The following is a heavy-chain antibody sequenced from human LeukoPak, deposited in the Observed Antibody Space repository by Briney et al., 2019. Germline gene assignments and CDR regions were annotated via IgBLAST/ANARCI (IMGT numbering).Heavy chain of an antibody. J-gene: IGHJ6*03. Sequence: SETLSLTCTVSGGSISSYCWSWIRQPPGKGLEWIGYIYSSGSTNYSPSLNSLVTISVDTSKKQFSLKLSSVTAADTAVYYCARDGGGYYRRDYYYYMDVWGKGTTVTVSS. D-gene: IGHD3-3*01. CDR2: IYSSGST. CDR1: GGSISSYC. CDR3: ARDGGGYYRRDYYYYMDV. V-gene: IGHV4-59*01.